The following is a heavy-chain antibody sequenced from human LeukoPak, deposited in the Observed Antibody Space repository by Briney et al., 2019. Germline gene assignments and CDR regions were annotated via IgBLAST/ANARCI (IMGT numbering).Heavy chain of an antibody. V-gene: IGHV3-23*01. J-gene: IGHJ3*02. D-gene: IGHD3-3*01. CDR1: GFTFSSYA. Sequence: GGSLRLSCAASGFTFSSYAMSWVRQAPGKGLEWVSAISGSGGSTYYADSVKGRFTISRDNSKNTLYLQMNSLRAEDTAVYYCARDIEDDFWSGYQLREHDAFDIWGQGTMVTVSS. CDR2: ISGSGGST. CDR3: ARDIEDDFWSGYQLREHDAFDI.